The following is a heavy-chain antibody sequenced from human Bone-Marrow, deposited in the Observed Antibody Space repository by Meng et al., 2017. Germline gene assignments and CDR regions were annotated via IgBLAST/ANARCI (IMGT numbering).Heavy chain of an antibody. CDR3: ARGQYFSWWELLPAFWFDP. Sequence: QVPLHESGPGLVKPSGPLSLTCAVSGGSISSSNWWSWVRQPPGKGLEWIGEIYHSGSTNYNPSLKSRVTISVDKSKNQFSLKLSSVTAADTAVYYCARGQYFSWWELLPAFWFDPWGQGTLVTVSS. D-gene: IGHD1-26*01. J-gene: IGHJ5*02. V-gene: IGHV4-4*02. CDR1: GGSISSSNW. CDR2: IYHSGST.